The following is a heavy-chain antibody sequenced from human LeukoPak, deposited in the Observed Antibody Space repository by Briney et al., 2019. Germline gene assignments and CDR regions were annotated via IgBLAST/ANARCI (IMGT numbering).Heavy chain of an antibody. CDR1: GDSVSSKSTA. CDR2: TYYRSKWYN. D-gene: IGHD6-19*01. J-gene: IGHJ4*02. Sequence: SQTLSLTCAISGDSVSSKSTAWNWIRQSPSRGLEWLGRTYYRSKWYNDYAVSVKSRITINPDTSKNQFSLQLNSVTPEDTAVYYCARALIAVAGPGFDYWGQGTLVTVSS. CDR3: ARALIAVAGPGFDY. V-gene: IGHV6-1*01.